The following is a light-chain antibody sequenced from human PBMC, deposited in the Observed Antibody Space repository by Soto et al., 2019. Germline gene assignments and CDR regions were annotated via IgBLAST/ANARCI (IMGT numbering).Light chain of an antibody. J-gene: IGKJ1*01. V-gene: IGKV3-11*01. Sequence: ENVLTQSPDTLSLSPGERATLSCRASQSVSSYLAWYQQKPGQAPRLLIYDASNRATGIPARFSGSGSGTDFTLTISSLEPEDFAVYYCQQRSTWPWTFGQGTKVDIK. CDR3: QQRSTWPWT. CDR1: QSVSSY. CDR2: DAS.